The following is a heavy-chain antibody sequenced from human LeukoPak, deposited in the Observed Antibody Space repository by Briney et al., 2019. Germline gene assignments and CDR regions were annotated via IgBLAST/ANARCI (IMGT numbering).Heavy chain of an antibody. CDR1: GFTISSYA. J-gene: IGHJ4*02. Sequence: PGGSLRLSCAASGFTISSYAMSWVRQAPGKGLEWVSAISGSGGSTYYADSVKGRFTISRDNSKNTLYLQMNSLRAEDTAVYYCAKALRSVGAASGYFDYWGQGTLVTVSS. CDR2: ISGSGGST. D-gene: IGHD2-15*01. CDR3: AKALRSVGAASGYFDY. V-gene: IGHV3-23*01.